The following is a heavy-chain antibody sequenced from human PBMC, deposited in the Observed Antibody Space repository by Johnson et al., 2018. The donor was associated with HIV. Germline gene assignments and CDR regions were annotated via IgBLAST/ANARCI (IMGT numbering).Heavy chain of an antibody. CDR2: IPYYGSDK. CDR1: GFTFSSYW. CDR3: ARGGAFDI. J-gene: IGHJ3*02. V-gene: IGHV3-30*03. Sequence: QMQLVESGGGVVQPGKSLRLSCAASGFTFSSYWMSWVRQAPGKGLEWVSFIPYYGSDKYYTDSVKGRFTISRDNSKNTLYLQMNSLRAEDTAVYYCARGGAFDIWGQGTMVTVSS. D-gene: IGHD3-10*01.